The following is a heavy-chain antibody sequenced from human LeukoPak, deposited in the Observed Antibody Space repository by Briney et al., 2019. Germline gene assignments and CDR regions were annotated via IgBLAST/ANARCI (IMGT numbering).Heavy chain of an antibody. J-gene: IGHJ4*02. D-gene: IGHD3-3*01. Sequence: SETLSLTCAVYGGSFSGYYWSWIRQPPGKGLEWIGEINHSGSTNYNPSLKSRVTISVDTSKNQFSLKLSSVTAADTAVYYCARGPSDYDFWSGRTYAPLDYWGQGTLVTVSS. CDR3: ARGPSDYDFWSGRTYAPLDY. CDR1: GGSFSGYY. V-gene: IGHV4-34*01. CDR2: INHSGST.